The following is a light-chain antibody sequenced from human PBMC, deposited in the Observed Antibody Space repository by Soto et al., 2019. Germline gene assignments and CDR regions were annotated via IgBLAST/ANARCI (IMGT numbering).Light chain of an antibody. CDR1: SSNIGAGYD. CDR3: QSYDSSLSGVL. CDR2: SNN. J-gene: IGLJ2*01. Sequence: QSVLTQPPSVSGAPGQRVTISCTGSSSNIGAGYDVHWYQQFPGTVPKLLIYSNNNRPSGVPDRISGSKSGTSASLAIAGLQAEDEADYYCQSYDSSLSGVLFGGGTKLTVL. V-gene: IGLV1-40*01.